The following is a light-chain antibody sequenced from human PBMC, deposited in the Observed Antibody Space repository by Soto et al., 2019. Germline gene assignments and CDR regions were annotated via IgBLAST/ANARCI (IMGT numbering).Light chain of an antibody. CDR1: TSLFDSAIGKTY. CDR3: MPRIEFPIT. J-gene: IGKJ3*01. CDR2: SRS. Sequence: EIVLTQTPLYRPVTLGEPASIACRSPTSLFDSAIGKTYLDWYLQTPGQSPRLLIYSRSSRASGVPARFSGNGSGTDFTLTISRVEAEDVAIYHCMPRIEFPITFGPGTTVDRK. V-gene: IGKV2-40*01.